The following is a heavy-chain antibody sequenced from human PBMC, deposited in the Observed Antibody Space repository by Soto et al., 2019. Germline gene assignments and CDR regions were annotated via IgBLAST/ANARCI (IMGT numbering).Heavy chain of an antibody. J-gene: IGHJ6*03. CDR2: IYSGGST. Sequence: TGGSLRLSCAASGFTVSSNYMSWVRQAPGKGLEWVSVIYSGGSTYYADSVKGRFTISRDNAKNSLYLQTNSLRAEDTAVYYCARALEYYYGSGSYVDYYYYMDVWGKGTTVTVSS. V-gene: IGHV3-66*01. D-gene: IGHD3-10*01. CDR3: ARALEYYYGSGSYVDYYYYMDV. CDR1: GFTVSSNY.